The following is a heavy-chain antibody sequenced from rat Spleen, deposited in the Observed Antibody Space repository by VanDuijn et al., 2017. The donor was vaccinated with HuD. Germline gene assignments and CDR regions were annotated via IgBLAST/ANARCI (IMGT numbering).Heavy chain of an antibody. CDR1: GFTFNSYW. D-gene: IGHD1-11*01. CDR3: AKDREGGYAFEH. J-gene: IGHJ2*01. Sequence: EVQLVETGGGLVQPGRSLKLSCVASGFTFNSYWMYWIRQAPGKGLEWVSSINTYGGTTYYPESVKGRFTISRDNTKKTVYLQMNTLRSKDTATYYCAKDREGGYAFEHWGRGVMVTVSS. CDR2: INTYGGTT. V-gene: IGHV5-58*01.